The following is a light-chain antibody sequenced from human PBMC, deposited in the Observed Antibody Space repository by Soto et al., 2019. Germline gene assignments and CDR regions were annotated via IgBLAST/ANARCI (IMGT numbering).Light chain of an antibody. CDR2: STN. Sequence: QAVVTQEPSFSVSPGGTVTLTCALSSGSVSTSFHPSWYRQTPGQAPRTLIYSTNTRSSGVPDRFSGSILGNKAALTITGAQAGDESDYYCVLYMGSGIWVFGGGTKLTVL. CDR3: VLYMGSGIWV. J-gene: IGLJ3*02. V-gene: IGLV8-61*01. CDR1: SGSVSTSFH.